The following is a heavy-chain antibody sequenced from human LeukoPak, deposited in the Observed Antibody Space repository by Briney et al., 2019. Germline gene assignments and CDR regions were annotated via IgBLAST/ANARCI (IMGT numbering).Heavy chain of an antibody. J-gene: IGHJ4*02. V-gene: IGHV4-39*07. CDR1: GGSISSGSYY. CDR3: ARGAPYYYGSGSYYRPGGYFDY. D-gene: IGHD3-10*01. Sequence: SETLSLTCTVSGGSISSGSYYWSWIRQPPGKGLEWIGEINHSGSTNYNPSLKSRVTISVDTSKNQFSLKLSSVTAADTAVYYCARGAPYYYGSGSYYRPGGYFDYWGQGTLVTVSS. CDR2: INHSGST.